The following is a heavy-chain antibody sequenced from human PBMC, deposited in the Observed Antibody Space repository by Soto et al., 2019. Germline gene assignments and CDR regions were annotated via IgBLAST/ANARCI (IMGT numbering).Heavy chain of an antibody. CDR3: AKRRDGYYYYGMDV. J-gene: IGHJ6*02. V-gene: IGHV3-30*18. CDR2: ISYDGGNK. Sequence: QVQLVESGGGVVQPGRSLRLSCAASGFTFSSYGMHWVRQAPGKGLEWVAVISYDGGNKYYADSVKGRFTISRDNSKNTLYLQMNSLRAEDTAVYYCAKRRDGYYYYGMDVWGQGTTVTVSS. CDR1: GFTFSSYG.